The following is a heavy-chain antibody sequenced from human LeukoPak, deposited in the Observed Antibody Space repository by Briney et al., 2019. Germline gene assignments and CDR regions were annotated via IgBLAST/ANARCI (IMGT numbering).Heavy chain of an antibody. CDR2: IVVGSGNT. J-gene: IGHJ6*03. D-gene: IGHD5-18*01. CDR3: ARGRLQLLLGADFFYYMDV. V-gene: IGHV1-58*02. Sequence: SVKVSCKASGFTFTSSAMQWVRQARGQRLEWIGWIVVGSGNTHYAQKFQGRVTITADKSTSTAYMELSSLTSEDTAVYYCARGRLQLLLGADFFYYMDVWGKGTTVIISS. CDR1: GFTFTSSA.